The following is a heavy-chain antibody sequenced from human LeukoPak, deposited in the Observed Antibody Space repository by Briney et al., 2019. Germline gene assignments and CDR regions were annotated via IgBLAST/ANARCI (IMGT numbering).Heavy chain of an antibody. CDR2: INHSGST. CDR3: ARGPRGWLQRKLAPYFQH. J-gene: IGHJ1*01. Sequence: PSETLSLTCTVSGGSISSSSYYWGWIRQPPGKGLEWIGEINHSGSTNYNPSLKSRVTISVDTSKNQFSLKLSSVTAADTAVYYCARGPRGWLQRKLAPYFQHWGQGTLVTVSS. V-gene: IGHV4-39*07. CDR1: GGSISSSSYY. D-gene: IGHD5-24*01.